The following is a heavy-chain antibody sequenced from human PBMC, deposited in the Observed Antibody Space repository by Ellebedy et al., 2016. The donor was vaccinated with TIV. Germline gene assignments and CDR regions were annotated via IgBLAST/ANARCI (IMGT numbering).Heavy chain of an antibody. D-gene: IGHD3-10*01. CDR3: ARDHLPEGSGTYSSWFDP. V-gene: IGHV3-48*03. J-gene: IGHJ5*02. Sequence: PGGSLRLSCVPSGFTLSLYEMNWVRQAPGKGLEWLSYIIIVGTTETYADSVKGRFTISRDNAKNSLYLQMNSLRAEDTAVYYCARDHLPEGSGTYSSWFDPWGQGTLVTVSS. CDR1: GFTLSLYE. CDR2: IIIVGTTE.